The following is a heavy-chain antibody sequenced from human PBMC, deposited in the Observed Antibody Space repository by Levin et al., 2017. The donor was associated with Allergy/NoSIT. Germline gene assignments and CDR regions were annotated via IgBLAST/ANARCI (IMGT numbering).Heavy chain of an antibody. CDR3: AKAQSRVGATGYYFDY. CDR2: ISGSGGST. CDR1: GFTFSSYA. J-gene: IGHJ4*02. Sequence: PGGSLRLSCAASGFTFSSYAMSWVRQAPGKGLEWVSAISGSGGSTYYADSVKGRFTISRDNSKNTLYLQMNSLRAEDTAVYYCAKAQSRVGATGYYFDYWGQGTLVTVSS. V-gene: IGHV3-23*01. D-gene: IGHD1-26*01.